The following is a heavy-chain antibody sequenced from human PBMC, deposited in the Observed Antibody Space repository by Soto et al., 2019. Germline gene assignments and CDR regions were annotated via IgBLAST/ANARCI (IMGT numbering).Heavy chain of an antibody. CDR2: ISAYNGNT. CDR3: ARVGGHYYDSSVHDFDY. CDR1: GYTFTSYG. Sequence: ASVKVSGKASGYTFTSYGISWVRQAPGQGLEWMGWISAYNGNTNYAQKLQGRVTMTTDTSTSTAYMELRSLRSDDTAVYYCARVGGHYYDSSVHDFDYWGQGTLVTVSS. J-gene: IGHJ4*02. V-gene: IGHV1-18*01. D-gene: IGHD3-22*01.